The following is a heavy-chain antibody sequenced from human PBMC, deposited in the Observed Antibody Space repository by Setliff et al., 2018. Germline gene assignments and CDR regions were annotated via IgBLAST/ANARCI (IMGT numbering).Heavy chain of an antibody. D-gene: IGHD5-12*01. CDR3: AAVGSGYDRY. Sequence: GGSLRLSCAASGFTFSDYAMSWVRQAPGKGLNWASAVSGGGDTTFYAASVKGRFTISRDNSKNTVYLQMNSLRAEDTAIYYCAAVGSGYDRYWGQGTQVTVSS. CDR2: VSGGGDTT. V-gene: IGHV3-23*01. J-gene: IGHJ4*02. CDR1: GFTFSDYA.